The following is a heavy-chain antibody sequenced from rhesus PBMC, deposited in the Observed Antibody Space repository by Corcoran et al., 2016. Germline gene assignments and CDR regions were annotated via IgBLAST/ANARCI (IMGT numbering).Heavy chain of an antibody. CDR1: GGSISDNYY. CDR2: MYGSSVST. Sequence: QVQLQESGPGLVKPSETLSLPCAVSGGSISDNYYWNWSRQSPGKGLEWIGNMYGSSVSTYYNPPLKSRVTTSKDTTKNQFSLKLTSVTAADTAVYYCARDYVLSYWGQGVLVTVSS. J-gene: IGHJ4*01. D-gene: IGHD2-2*01. CDR3: ARDYVLSY. V-gene: IGHV4S9*01.